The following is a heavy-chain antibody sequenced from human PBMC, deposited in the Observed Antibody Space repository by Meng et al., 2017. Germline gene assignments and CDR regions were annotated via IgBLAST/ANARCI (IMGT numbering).Heavy chain of an antibody. CDR3: ARRYYYDSSGYYFYVFGY. J-gene: IGHJ4*02. Sequence: QRQLGQAGAELKKPRALWMVSCKASGYTVTSYAMNGVRQAPGQGLEWMGWINTNTGNPTYAQGFTGRFVFSLDTSVSTAYLQISSLKAEDTAVYYCARRYYYDSSGYYFYVFGYWGQGTLVTVSS. CDR2: INTNTGNP. CDR1: GYTVTSYA. V-gene: IGHV7-4-1*02. D-gene: IGHD3-22*01.